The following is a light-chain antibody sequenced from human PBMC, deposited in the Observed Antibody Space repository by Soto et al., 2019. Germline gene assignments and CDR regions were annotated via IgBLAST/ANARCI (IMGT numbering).Light chain of an antibody. V-gene: IGKV3-20*01. CDR2: GAS. Sequence: EIVLTQSPGTLSLSPGERATLSCRASQSVTSSFLAWFQQKPGQAPRLLIYGASSRATGIPDRFSGSGSGTDFTLTISRLEPEDFAVYYCQQYSNSHITFGQGTRLEIK. J-gene: IGKJ5*01. CDR3: QQYSNSHIT. CDR1: QSVTSSF.